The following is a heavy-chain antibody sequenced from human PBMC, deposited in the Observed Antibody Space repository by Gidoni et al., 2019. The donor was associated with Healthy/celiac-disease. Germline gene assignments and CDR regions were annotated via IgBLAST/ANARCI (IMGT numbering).Heavy chain of an antibody. CDR1: GSPFSSYA. Sequence: EVQLLESGGGLVQPGGSMRLSCSASGSPFSSYAMSWVRQAPGKGLEWVSAISGSGGSTYYADSVKGRFTISRDNSKNTLYLQMNSLRAEDTAVYYCAKLAEPGRDWYFDLWGRGTLVTVSS. D-gene: IGHD1-1*01. CDR3: AKLAEPGRDWYFDL. J-gene: IGHJ2*01. V-gene: IGHV3-23*01. CDR2: ISGSGGST.